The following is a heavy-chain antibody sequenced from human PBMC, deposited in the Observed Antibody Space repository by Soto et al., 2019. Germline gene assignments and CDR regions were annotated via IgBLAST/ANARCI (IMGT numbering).Heavy chain of an antibody. CDR3: ARADIVATIWY. CDR2: MNPNRGNT. V-gene: IGHV1-8*01. Sequence: QVKLVQSGAEVKKPGASVKVSCKASGYTFTSYDINGVRQATGKGLEWMGWMNPNRGNTGYAQKFQGRVTMTRNTSISTAYMELSSLRSEDTAVYYCARADIVATIWYWGQGTLVTVSS. CDR1: GYTFTSYD. D-gene: IGHD5-12*01. J-gene: IGHJ4*02.